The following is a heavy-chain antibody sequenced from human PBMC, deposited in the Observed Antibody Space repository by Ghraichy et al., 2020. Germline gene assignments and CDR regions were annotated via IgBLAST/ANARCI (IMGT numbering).Heavy chain of an antibody. V-gene: IGHV3-21*01. D-gene: IGHD2-21*01. CDR2: ISSSSSYI. Sequence: GGSLRLSCAASGFTFSSYSMNWVRQAPGKGLEWVSSISSSSSYIYYADSVKGRFTISRDNAKNSLYLQMNSLRAEDTAVYYCARGAYCGGDCYYYYGMDVWGQGTTVTVSS. CDR3: ARGAYCGGDCYYYYGMDV. CDR1: GFTFSSYS. J-gene: IGHJ6*02.